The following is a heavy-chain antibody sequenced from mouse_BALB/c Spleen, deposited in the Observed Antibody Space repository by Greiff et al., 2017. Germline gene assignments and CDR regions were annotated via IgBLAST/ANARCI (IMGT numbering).Heavy chain of an antibody. Sequence: EVKVEESGGGLVKPGGSLKLSCAASGFTFSSYAMSWVRQSPEKRLEWVAEISSGGSYTYYPDTVTGRFTISRDNAKNTLYLEMSSLRSEDTAMYYCARVEEFAYWGQGTLVTVSA. CDR3: ARVEEFAY. CDR2: ISSGGSYT. J-gene: IGHJ3*01. CDR1: GFTFSSYA. V-gene: IGHV5-9-4*01.